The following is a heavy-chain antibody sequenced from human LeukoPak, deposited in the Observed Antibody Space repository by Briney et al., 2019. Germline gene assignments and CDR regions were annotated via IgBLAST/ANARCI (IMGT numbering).Heavy chain of an antibody. V-gene: IGHV1-69*13. CDR2: IIPIFGTA. CDR1: GGTFSSYA. J-gene: IGHJ4*02. Sequence: SVKVSCKASGGTFSSYAISWVRQAPGQGLEWMGGIIPIFGTANYAQKFQGRVMITADESTSTAYMELSSLRSEDTAVYYCATLLDLYYFDYWGQGTLVTVSS. CDR3: ATLLDLYYFDY.